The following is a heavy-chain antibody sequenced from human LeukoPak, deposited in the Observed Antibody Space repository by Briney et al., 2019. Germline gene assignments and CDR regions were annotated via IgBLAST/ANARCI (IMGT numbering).Heavy chain of an antibody. CDR3: ARDSSGWPYYFDY. CDR1: GFTFSSYA. CDR2: ISSNGGST. D-gene: IGHD6-19*01. J-gene: IGHJ4*02. V-gene: IGHV3-64*01. Sequence: GGSLRLSCAASGFTFSSYAMHWVRQAPGKGLEYVSAISSNGGSTYYANSVKGRFTISRDNSENTLYLQMGSLRAEDMAVYYCARDSSGWPYYFDYWGQGTLVTVSS.